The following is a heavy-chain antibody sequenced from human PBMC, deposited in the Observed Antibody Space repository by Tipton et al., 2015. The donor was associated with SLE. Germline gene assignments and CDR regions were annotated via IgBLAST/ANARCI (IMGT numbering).Heavy chain of an antibody. CDR2: IRADGSEK. D-gene: IGHD3-3*01. Sequence: GSLRLSCAASGFTFSSYSMNWVRQAPGKGLEWVASIRADGSEKGSIDSETGRFIVSRDNARNSIYLQINNLRVEDTAVYFCVRLEWVSPADWGQGTLVTVSS. V-gene: IGHV3-7*01. CDR1: GFTFSSYS. CDR3: VRLEWVSPAD. J-gene: IGHJ4*02.